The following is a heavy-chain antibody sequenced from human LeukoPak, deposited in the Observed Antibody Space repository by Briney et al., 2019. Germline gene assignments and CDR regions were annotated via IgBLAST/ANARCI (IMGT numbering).Heavy chain of an antibody. D-gene: IGHD5-18*01. J-gene: IGHJ4*02. CDR3: ARDLAYSRLDY. CDR1: GFTFSNYW. V-gene: IGHV3-7*01. Sequence: GGSLRLSCAASGFTFSNYWMGWVRQAPGKGLEWVASINPDGNKKYSADSVKGRFTISRDNAENSLYLQMNSLRVEDTAFYYCARDLAYSRLDYWGQGMLVTVSS. CDR2: INPDGNKK.